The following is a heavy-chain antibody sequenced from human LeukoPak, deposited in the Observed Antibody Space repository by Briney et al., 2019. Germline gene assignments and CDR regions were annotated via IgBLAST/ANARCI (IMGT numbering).Heavy chain of an antibody. J-gene: IGHJ4*02. D-gene: IGHD3-10*01. CDR1: GFTFSSYG. CDR2: IWYDGSNK. V-gene: IGHV3-33*01. CDR3: ARGENGASFDY. Sequence: PGGSLRLSCAASGFTFSSYGMHWVRQAPGKGLEWVAVIWYDGSNKYYADSVKGRFTISRDNSKNTLYLQMNSLRAEDTAVYYCARGENGASFDYWGQGTLVTVSS.